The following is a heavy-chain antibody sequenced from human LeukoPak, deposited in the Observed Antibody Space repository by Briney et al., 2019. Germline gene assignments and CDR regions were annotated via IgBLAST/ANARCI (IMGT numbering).Heavy chain of an antibody. J-gene: IGHJ6*03. Sequence: SETLSLTCTVSGGSISSHYWSWIRQPPGKGLEWIGYIYYSGSTNYNPSLTRRVTISVTTSKNQFSLKLSSVTAADTAVYYCARDNGREYYDFWSGYTHRYYYMDVWGKGTTVTVSS. D-gene: IGHD3-3*01. CDR3: ARDNGREYYDFWSGYTHRYYYMDV. CDR2: IYYSGST. CDR1: GGSISSHY. V-gene: IGHV4-59*11.